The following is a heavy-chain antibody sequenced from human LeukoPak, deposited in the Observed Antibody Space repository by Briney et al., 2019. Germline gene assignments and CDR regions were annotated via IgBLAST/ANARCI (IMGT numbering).Heavy chain of an antibody. V-gene: IGHV4-39*01. CDR1: GGSISSSSYY. CDR3: ARRIAAVFGY. Sequence: SETLSLTCTVSGGSISSSSYYWGWIRQPPGKGLEWIGSIYYSGSTYYNPSLKSRVTISVDTSKNQFSLKLSSVTAADTAVYYCARRIAAVFGYWGQGTLVTVSS. D-gene: IGHD6-13*01. J-gene: IGHJ4*02. CDR2: IYYSGST.